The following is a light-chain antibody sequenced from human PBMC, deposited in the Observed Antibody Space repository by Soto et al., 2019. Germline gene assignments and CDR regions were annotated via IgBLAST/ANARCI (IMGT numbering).Light chain of an antibody. V-gene: IGLV2-8*01. Sequence: QSVLTQPPSASGSPGQSVTISCTGTSSDVGAYNYVSWYQQHPGKAPKVMIYEVSKRPSGVPDRFSGSKSGNTASLTVSGLQVEDEADYYCTAHADSNNVYVFGTGTKVTVL. CDR2: EVS. CDR1: SSDVGAYNY. J-gene: IGLJ1*01. CDR3: TAHADSNNVYV.